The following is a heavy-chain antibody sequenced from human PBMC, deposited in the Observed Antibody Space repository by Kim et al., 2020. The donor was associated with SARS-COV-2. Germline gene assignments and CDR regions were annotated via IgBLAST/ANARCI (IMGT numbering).Heavy chain of an antibody. V-gene: IGHV3-64D*09. J-gene: IGHJ4*02. Sequence: GGSLRLSCSASGFSFSSYAMHWVRQAPGKGLEYMSGIGGDGRRIYYADSVKGRFTISRDNSKNTLYLQMSILRAEDTAVYYCVSLYCGGDCSYWGRGTLVTVSS. CDR3: VSLYCGGDCSY. CDR1: GFSFSSYA. D-gene: IGHD2-21*02. CDR2: IGGDGRRI.